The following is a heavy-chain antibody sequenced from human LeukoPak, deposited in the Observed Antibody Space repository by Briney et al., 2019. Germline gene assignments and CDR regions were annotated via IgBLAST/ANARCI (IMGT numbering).Heavy chain of an antibody. CDR2: IAYDGST. CDR3: ARGGASSNWFDP. CDR1: GDSISSFY. D-gene: IGHD4/OR15-4a*01. V-gene: IGHV4-59*01. Sequence: PSETLSLTCIVSGDSISSFYWSWVRQYPGKGKEDVGYIAYDGSTNYNPSLKSRVTISVDTSKNQLSLKLTSVTTADTAVYYCARGGASSNWFDPWGQGTLVTVSS. J-gene: IGHJ5*02.